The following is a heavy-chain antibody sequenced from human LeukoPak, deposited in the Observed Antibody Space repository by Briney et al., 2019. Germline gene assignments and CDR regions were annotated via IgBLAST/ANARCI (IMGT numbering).Heavy chain of an antibody. CDR1: GYTFTGYY. J-gene: IGHJ5*02. CDR3: ARALVATRWFDP. Sequence: ASVKVSCKASGYTFTGYYMHWVRQAPGQGLEWMGWINPNSGGTTYAQKFQGRVTMTRDTSISTAYMELSRLRSDDTAVYYCARALVATRWFDPWGQGTLVTVSS. D-gene: IGHD5-12*01. CDR2: INPNSGGT. V-gene: IGHV1-2*02.